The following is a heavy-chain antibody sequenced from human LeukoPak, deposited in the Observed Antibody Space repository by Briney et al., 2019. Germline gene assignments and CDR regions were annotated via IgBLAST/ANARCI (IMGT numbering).Heavy chain of an antibody. CDR1: GYSFRSHS. J-gene: IGHJ4*02. CDR2: ISSISHYI. Sequence: GGSLRLSCAGSGYSFRSHSMNWVRQAPGKGLEWVSSISSISHYIYYADSVKGRFTISRDNAKNSLYLQMNSLRAEDTALYYCTRDYYDSSGLPFHYWGQGTLVTVSS. D-gene: IGHD3-22*01. CDR3: TRDYYDSSGLPFHY. V-gene: IGHV3-21*01.